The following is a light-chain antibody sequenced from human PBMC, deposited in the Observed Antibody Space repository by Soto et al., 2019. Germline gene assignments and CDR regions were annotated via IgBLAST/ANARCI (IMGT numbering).Light chain of an antibody. CDR3: QQDNRFPYS. J-gene: IGKJ2*03. CDR2: AAS. CDR1: QDFNNR. V-gene: IGKV1-12*01. Sequence: DIQMSQSPSSVSASVGDRVTITCRASQDFNNRLAWYQQTPGKATKLLIYAASSLQPGVPSRFSGSGSGTDFTLTISSLQPEDFATYYCQQDNRFPYSFGQGTKLEMK.